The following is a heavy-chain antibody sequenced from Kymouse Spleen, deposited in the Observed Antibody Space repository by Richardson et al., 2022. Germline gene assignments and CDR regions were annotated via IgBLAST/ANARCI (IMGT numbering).Heavy chain of an antibody. J-gene: IGHJ4*02. D-gene: IGHD6-19*01. V-gene: IGHV3-23*04. CDR1: GFTFSSYA. Sequence: EVQLVESGGGLVQPGGSLRLSCAASGFTFSSYAMSWVRQAPGKGLEWVSAISGSGGSTYYADSVKGRFTISRDNSKNTLYLQMNSLRAEDTAVYYCAKEQRYSSGWYPFFDYWGQGTLVTVSS. CDR2: ISGSGGST. CDR3: AKEQRYSSGWYPFFDY.